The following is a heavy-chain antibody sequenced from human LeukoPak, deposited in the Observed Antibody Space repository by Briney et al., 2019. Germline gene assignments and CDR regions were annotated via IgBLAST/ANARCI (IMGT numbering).Heavy chain of an antibody. J-gene: IGHJ4*02. V-gene: IGHV1-69*05. Sequence: SVKVSCKASGGTFSSYAISWVRQAPGQGLEWMGGIIPVFGTANYAQKFQGRVTITTDESTSTAYMELSSLRSEDTAVYYCARDHGARDYDILTGYPTLDYWGQGTLVTVSS. D-gene: IGHD3-9*01. CDR2: IIPVFGTA. CDR1: GGTFSSYA. CDR3: ARDHGARDYDILTGYPTLDY.